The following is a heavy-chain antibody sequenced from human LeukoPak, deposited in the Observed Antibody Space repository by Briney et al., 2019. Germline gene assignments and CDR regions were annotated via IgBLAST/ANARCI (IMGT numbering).Heavy chain of an antibody. Sequence: SQTLSLTCAVSGGSISSGGYSWSWIRQPPGKGLEWIGEINHSGSTNYNPSLKSRVTISVDTSKNQFSLKLSSVTAADTAVYYCARGLNYDFWSGYVDYWGQGTLVTVSS. CDR2: INHSGST. CDR1: GGSISSGGYS. V-gene: IGHV4-30-2*01. D-gene: IGHD3-3*01. J-gene: IGHJ4*02. CDR3: ARGLNYDFWSGYVDY.